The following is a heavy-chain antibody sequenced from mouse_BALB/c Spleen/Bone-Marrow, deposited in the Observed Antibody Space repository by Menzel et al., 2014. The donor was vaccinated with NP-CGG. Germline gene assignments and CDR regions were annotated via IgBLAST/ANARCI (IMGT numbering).Heavy chain of an antibody. CDR1: GFNIKDTY. CDR2: IDPANGNT. D-gene: IGHD2-10*02. J-gene: IGHJ4*01. CDR3: TRGYGNYALYYYAMDY. Sequence: EVQLVESGAELVKPGASVKLSCTAFGFNIKDTYMHWVKQRPEQGLEWIGRIDPANGNTKYDPKFQGKATISADTSSNTAYLQLSSLTSEDTAVYYCTRGYGNYALYYYAMDYWGQGTSVTVSS. V-gene: IGHV14-3*02.